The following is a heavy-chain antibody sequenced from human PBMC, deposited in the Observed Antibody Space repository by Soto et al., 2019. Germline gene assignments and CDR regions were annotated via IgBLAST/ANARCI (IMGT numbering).Heavy chain of an antibody. Sequence: GGSLRLSCAASGFTFSSYSMNWVRQAPGKGLEWVSSISSSSSYIYYADSAKGRFTISRDNAKNSLYLQMNSLRAEDTAVYYCARGFYDILTGSHGMDVWGQGTTVTVSS. CDR2: ISSSSSYI. D-gene: IGHD3-9*01. CDR1: GFTFSSYS. CDR3: ARGFYDILTGSHGMDV. V-gene: IGHV3-21*01. J-gene: IGHJ6*02.